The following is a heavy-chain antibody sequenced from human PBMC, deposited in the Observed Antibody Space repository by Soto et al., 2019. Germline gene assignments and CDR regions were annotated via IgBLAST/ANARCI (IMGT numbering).Heavy chain of an antibody. CDR2: IYYNGNT. Sequence: SETLSLTCAVSGGSIRSYYWTWIRQPPGKGLEWIGYIYYNGNTKYNPSLKSRVSMSVDLPKNHFSLKVGSVNAADTAVYYCARESCSTSCPMDVWGQGTTVTVSS. V-gene: IGHV4-59*01. J-gene: IGHJ6*02. CDR1: GGSIRSYY. D-gene: IGHD2-2*01. CDR3: ARESCSTSCPMDV.